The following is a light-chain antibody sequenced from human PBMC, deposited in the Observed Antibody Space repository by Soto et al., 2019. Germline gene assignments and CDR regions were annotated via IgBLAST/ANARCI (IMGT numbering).Light chain of an antibody. CDR3: QQYNISPPDT. CDR1: QSVRTN. J-gene: IGKJ3*01. CDR2: GAS. Sequence: EIVMTQSLATLSASPGERATLSCWASQSVRTNLAWYQQKPGQAPRLLIYGASTRATGIPARFSGSGSGTDFSLIISSLQSEDSAVYYCQQYNISPPDTLGPGTTVEIK. V-gene: IGKV3-15*01.